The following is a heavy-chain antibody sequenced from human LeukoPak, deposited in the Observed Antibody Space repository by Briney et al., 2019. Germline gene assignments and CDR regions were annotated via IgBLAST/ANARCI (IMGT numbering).Heavy chain of an antibody. CDR2: IIPIFGTA. V-gene: IGHV1-69*13. CDR1: GGTFSSYA. D-gene: IGHD6-13*01. Sequence: GASVKVSCKASGGTFSSYAISWVRQAPGQGLEWMGGIIPIFGTANYAQKFQGRVTITADESTSTAYMELSSLRSDDTAVYYCARVAAAGQFDYWGQGTLVTVSS. CDR3: ARVAAAGQFDY. J-gene: IGHJ4*02.